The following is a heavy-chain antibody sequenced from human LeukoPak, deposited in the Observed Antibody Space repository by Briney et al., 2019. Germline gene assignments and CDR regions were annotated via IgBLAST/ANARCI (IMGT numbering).Heavy chain of an antibody. D-gene: IGHD2-2*01. J-gene: IGHJ4*02. CDR1: GFTVSRNY. Sequence: GGSLRLSCAASGFTVSRNYMSWVRQAPGKGLEWVSVLYSDGSTYHADSVKGRFTISRDNSKNTLYLQMNSLKTEDTAVYYCSSGGYCTSTSCYGEHWGQGTLVTVSS. CDR2: LYSDGST. CDR3: SSGGYCTSTSCYGEH. V-gene: IGHV3-53*01.